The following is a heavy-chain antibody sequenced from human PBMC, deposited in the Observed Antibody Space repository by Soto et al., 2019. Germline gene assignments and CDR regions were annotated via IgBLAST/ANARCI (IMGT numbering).Heavy chain of an antibody. Sequence: SETLSLTCAVYGGSFSGYYWSWIRQPPGKGLEWIGEINHSGSTNYNPSLKSRVTISVDTSKNQFSLKLSSVTAADTAVYYCARSGPGIYYYYGMDVWGQGTTVTVSS. D-gene: IGHD1-26*01. CDR2: INHSGST. J-gene: IGHJ6*02. V-gene: IGHV4-34*01. CDR1: GGSFSGYY. CDR3: ARSGPGIYYYYGMDV.